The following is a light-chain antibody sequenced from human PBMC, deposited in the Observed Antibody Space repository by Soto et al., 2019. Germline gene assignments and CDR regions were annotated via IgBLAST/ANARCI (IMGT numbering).Light chain of an antibody. CDR2: DAS. CDR3: QQYTTYST. V-gene: IGKV1-5*01. J-gene: IGKJ1*01. CDR1: QNISGW. Sequence: GDRVTITCRASQNISGWLAWYQQKPGKAPKVLIYDASNLERGVPSRFSGSGSGTEFTLTISGLQPDDFATYYCQQYTTYSTFGQGTKVDIK.